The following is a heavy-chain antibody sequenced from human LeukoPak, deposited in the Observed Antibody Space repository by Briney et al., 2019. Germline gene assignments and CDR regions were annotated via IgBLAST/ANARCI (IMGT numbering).Heavy chain of an antibody. J-gene: IGHJ4*02. CDR2: INWNGGST. D-gene: IGHD6-13*01. V-gene: IGHV3-20*04. CDR3: ARDPGIAAAGEPFDY. CDR1: GFTFDDYG. Sequence: TGGSLRLPCAASGFTFDDYGMSWVRQAPGKGLEWVSGINWNGGSTGYADSVKGRFTISRDNAKNSLYLQMNSLRAEDTALYYCARDPGIAAAGEPFDYWGQGTLVTVSS.